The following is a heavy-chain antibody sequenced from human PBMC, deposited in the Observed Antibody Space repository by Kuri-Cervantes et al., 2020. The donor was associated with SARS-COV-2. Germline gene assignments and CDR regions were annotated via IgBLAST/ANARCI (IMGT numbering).Heavy chain of an antibody. V-gene: IGHV3-64*01. CDR3: AKGFTIFGVVIFPLSYYYGMDV. D-gene: IGHD3-3*01. CDR1: GFTFSSYA. J-gene: IGHJ6*02. Sequence: GESLKISCAASGFTFSSYAMHWVRQAPGKGLEYVSAISSNGGSTYYANSVKGRFTISRDNSKNTLYLQMNSLRAEDTAVYYCAKGFTIFGVVIFPLSYYYGMDVWGQGTTVTVSS. CDR2: ISSNGGST.